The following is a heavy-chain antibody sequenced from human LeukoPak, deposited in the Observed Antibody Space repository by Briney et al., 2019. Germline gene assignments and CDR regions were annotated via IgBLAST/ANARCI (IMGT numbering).Heavy chain of an antibody. CDR3: ARGGRGYSYFMDV. CDR2: IYTSGST. CDR1: GGSISSSGYY. V-gene: IGHV4-61*02. Sequence: SETLSLTCTVSGGSISSSGYYWSWIRQPAGKGLEWIGRIYTSGSTNYNPSLKSRVTISVDTSKNQFSLKLSSVTAADTAVYYCARGGRGYSYFMDVWGKGTTVTVSS. D-gene: IGHD5-18*01. J-gene: IGHJ6*04.